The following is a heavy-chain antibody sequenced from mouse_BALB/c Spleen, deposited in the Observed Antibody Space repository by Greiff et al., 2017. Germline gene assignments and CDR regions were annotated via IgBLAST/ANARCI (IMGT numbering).Heavy chain of an antibody. CDR1: GYTFTSYY. CDR2: INPSNGGT. CDR3: TRWGGNYNAMDY. J-gene: IGHJ4*01. Sequence: VQLQQSGAELVKPGASVKLSCKASGYTFTSYYMYWVKQRPGQGLEWIGEINPSNGGTNFNEKFKSKATLTVDKSSSTAYMQLSSLTSEDSAVYYCTRWGGNYNAMDYWGQGTSVTVSS. D-gene: IGHD2-1*01. V-gene: IGHV1S81*02.